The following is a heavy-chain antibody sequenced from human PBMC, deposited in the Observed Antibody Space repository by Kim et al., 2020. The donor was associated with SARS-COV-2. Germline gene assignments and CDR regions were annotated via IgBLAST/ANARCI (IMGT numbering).Heavy chain of an antibody. Sequence: ADSVKGRFTISRDNSKNTLYLQMNSLRAEDTAVYYCARGTLRVPPSGMDVWGQGTTVTVSS. V-gene: IGHV3-30*01. D-gene: IGHD3-16*01. CDR3: ARGTLRVPPSGMDV. J-gene: IGHJ6*02.